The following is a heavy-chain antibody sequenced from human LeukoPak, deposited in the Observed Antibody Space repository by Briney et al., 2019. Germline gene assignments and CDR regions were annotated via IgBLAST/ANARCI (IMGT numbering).Heavy chain of an antibody. V-gene: IGHV1-18*01. CDR3: ARVGYYDSSGYYPLASN. CDR2: ISAYNGNT. D-gene: IGHD3-22*01. J-gene: IGHJ4*02. CDR1: GYTFTSYG. Sequence: GASVKVSCKASGYTFTSYGISWVRQAPGQGLEWMGWISAYNGNTNYAQKLQGRVTMTTDTSTSTAYMELRSLRSDDTAVYYCARVGYYDSSGYYPLASNWGQGTLVTVSS.